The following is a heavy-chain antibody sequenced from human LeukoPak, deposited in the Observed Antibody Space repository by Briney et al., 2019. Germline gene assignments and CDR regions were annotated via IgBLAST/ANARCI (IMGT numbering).Heavy chain of an antibody. D-gene: IGHD6-19*01. CDR1: GGSISSYY. Sequence: SETLSLTCTVSGGSISSYYWSWIRQPPGKGLEWIGYIYYSGSTNYNPSLKSRVTISVGTSKNQFSLKLSSVTAADTAVYYCAGGIAVAGTDYWGQGTLVTVSS. J-gene: IGHJ4*02. CDR2: IYYSGST. V-gene: IGHV4-59*01. CDR3: AGGIAVAGTDY.